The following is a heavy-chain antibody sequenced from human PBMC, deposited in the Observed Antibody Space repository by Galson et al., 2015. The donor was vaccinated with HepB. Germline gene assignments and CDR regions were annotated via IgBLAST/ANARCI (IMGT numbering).Heavy chain of an antibody. D-gene: IGHD2-21*02. CDR1: GGTFSGYT. Sequence: SVKVSWKASGGTFSGYTISWVRQAPGHGLEWMGRIIPILGIANYAQKFQGRVTITAGKSTSTAYMELSSLRSEDTAVYYCARSQSHIVVVTASAFDIWGQGTIVTVSS. V-gene: IGHV1-69*02. CDR2: IIPILGIA. J-gene: IGHJ3*02. CDR3: ARSQSHIVVVTASAFDI.